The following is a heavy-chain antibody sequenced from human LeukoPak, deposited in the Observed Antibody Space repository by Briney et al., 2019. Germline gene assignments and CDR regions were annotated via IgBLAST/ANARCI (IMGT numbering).Heavy chain of an antibody. V-gene: IGHV1-69*04. Sequence: SVKVSCKASGGTFSSYAISWVRQAPGQGLEWMGRIIPILGIANYAQKFQGRVTITADKSTSTAYMELSSLRSEDTAVYYCARDWSYYDFWSGYYTGPRDYYYGMDVWGRGTTVTVSS. CDR3: ARDWSYYDFWSGYYTGPRDYYYGMDV. J-gene: IGHJ6*02. D-gene: IGHD3-3*01. CDR2: IIPILGIA. CDR1: GGTFSSYA.